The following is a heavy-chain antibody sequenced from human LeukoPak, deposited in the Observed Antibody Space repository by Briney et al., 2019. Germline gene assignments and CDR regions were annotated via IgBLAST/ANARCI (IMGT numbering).Heavy chain of an antibody. CDR1: GYTFTSYG. J-gene: IGHJ5*02. CDR3: ARVLRSTGWFDP. V-gene: IGHV1-18*01. CDR2: ISAYNGNT. D-gene: IGHD5/OR15-5a*01. Sequence: EASVKVSCKASGYTFTSYGISWVRQAPGQGLEWMGWISAYNGNTNYAQTLQGRVTMTTDTSTSTAYMELRSLRSDDTAVYYCARVLRSTGWFDPWGQGTLVTVSS.